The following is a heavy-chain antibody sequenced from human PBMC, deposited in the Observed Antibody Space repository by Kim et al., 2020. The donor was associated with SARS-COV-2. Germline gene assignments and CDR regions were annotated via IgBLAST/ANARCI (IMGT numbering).Heavy chain of an antibody. V-gene: IGHV3-74*01. CDR3: ARDFGKTAMVFAGPGNYGMDV. CDR2: INSDGSST. Sequence: GGSLRLSCAASGFTFSSYWMHWVRQAPGKGLVWVSRINSDGSSTSYADSVKGRFTISRDNAKNTLYLQMNSLRAEDTAVYYCARDFGKTAMVFAGPGNYGMDVWGQGTTVTVSS. D-gene: IGHD5-18*01. J-gene: IGHJ6*02. CDR1: GFTFSSYW.